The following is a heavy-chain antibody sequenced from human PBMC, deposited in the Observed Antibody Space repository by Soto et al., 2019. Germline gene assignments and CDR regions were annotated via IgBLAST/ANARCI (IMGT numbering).Heavy chain of an antibody. CDR1: GGSISSGGYY. CDR2: IYYSGST. V-gene: IGHV4-31*03. J-gene: IGHJ5*02. D-gene: IGHD6-13*01. CDR3: ARAPYSSSWYGATGNWFDP. Sequence: LSLTCTVSGGSISSGGYYWSWIRQHPGKGLEWIGYIYYSGSTYYNPSLKSRVTISVDTSKNQFSLKLSSVTAADTAVYYCARAPYSSSWYGATGNWFDPWGQGTLVTVSS.